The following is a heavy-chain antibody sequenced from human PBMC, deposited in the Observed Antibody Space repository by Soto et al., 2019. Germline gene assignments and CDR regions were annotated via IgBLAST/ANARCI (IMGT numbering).Heavy chain of an antibody. CDR1: GFTFSSYG. V-gene: IGHV3-33*01. CDR2: IWCDGSNK. D-gene: IGHD5-12*01. CDR3: AGSNGYCGYGVFDY. Sequence: QVQLVESGGGVVQPGRSLRLSCAASGFTFSSYGMHWVRQAPGKGLEWVAVIWCDGSNKYYADSVKGRFTISRDNSKNTLDLQINSPGAEGMAVYYCAGSNGYCGYGVFDYWGQGTLVNVSS. J-gene: IGHJ4*02.